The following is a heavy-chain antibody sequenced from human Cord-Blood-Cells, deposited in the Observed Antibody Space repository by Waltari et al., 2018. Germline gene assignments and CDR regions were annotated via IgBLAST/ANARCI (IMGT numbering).Heavy chain of an antibody. V-gene: IGHV4-39*01. CDR3: ARPLDYYDSSGIYAFDI. CDR2: IYYSGST. D-gene: IGHD3-22*01. Sequence: QLQLQESGPGLVKPSETLSLTGPVPGGSISSSSYYWGWIRQPPGKGLEWIGSIYYSGSTYYNPSLKSRVTISVDTSKNQFSLKLSSVTAADTAVYYCARPLDYYDSSGIYAFDIWGQGTMVTVSS. J-gene: IGHJ3*02. CDR1: GGSISSSSYY.